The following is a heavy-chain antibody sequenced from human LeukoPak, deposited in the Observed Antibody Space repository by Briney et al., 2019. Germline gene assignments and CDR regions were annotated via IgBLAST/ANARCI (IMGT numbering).Heavy chain of an antibody. CDR3: ARAGRVAACGWGRHFDH. CDR1: GFTFSSYE. CDR2: ISSSGGTM. J-gene: IGHJ2*01. V-gene: IGHV3-48*03. Sequence: HPGGSLRLSCAASGFTFSSYEMNWVRQAPAKGLEWLSYISSSGGTMYYADSVKGRITISRNNAQNSLYLQMNSLRADGQAVCYCARAGRVAACGWGRHFDHWGRGTLVTVSS. D-gene: IGHD1-26*01.